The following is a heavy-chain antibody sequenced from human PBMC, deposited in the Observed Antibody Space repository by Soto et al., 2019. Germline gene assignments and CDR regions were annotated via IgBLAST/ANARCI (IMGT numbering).Heavy chain of an antibody. CDR3: AKDLGYSGYDYGPDY. CDR1: GFTFGDYA. V-gene: IGHV3-9*01. J-gene: IGHJ4*02. CDR2: ITWNSDNI. D-gene: IGHD5-12*01. Sequence: LRLSCAASGFTFGDYAMHWVRQPPGKGLEWVSGITWNSDNIEYADSVKGRFTISRDNSKNTLYLQMNSLRAEDTAVYYCAKDLGYSGYDYGPDYWGQGTLVTVSS.